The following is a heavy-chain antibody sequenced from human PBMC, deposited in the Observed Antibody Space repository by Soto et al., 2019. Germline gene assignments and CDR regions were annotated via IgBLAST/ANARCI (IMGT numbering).Heavy chain of an antibody. CDR2: ISGSGGST. J-gene: IGHJ6*02. Sequence: EVQLLESGGGLVQSGGSLRLSCAASGFTFSSYAMSWVRQAPGKGLEWVSAISGSGGSTYYADSVKGRFTISRDNSKNTLYLQMNSLRAEDTAVYYCAKCGGSGSSTGVYYYYGMDVWGQGTTVTVSS. D-gene: IGHD3-10*01. V-gene: IGHV3-23*01. CDR1: GFTFSSYA. CDR3: AKCGGSGSSTGVYYYYGMDV.